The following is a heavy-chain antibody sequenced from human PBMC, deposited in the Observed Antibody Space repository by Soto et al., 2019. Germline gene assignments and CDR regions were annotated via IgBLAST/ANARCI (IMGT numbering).Heavy chain of an antibody. Sequence: QVQLVQSGAEVKKPGSSVKVSCKASGGTFSSYAISWVRQAPGQGLEWMGGNIPIFGTANYAQKFQGRVTITADKSTSTAYMELSSLRSEETAVYYCAGYDYVWGSYRYSSACFDYWGQGTLVTVSS. CDR1: GGTFSSYA. V-gene: IGHV1-69*06. CDR2: NIPIFGTA. CDR3: AGYDYVWGSYRYSSACFDY. J-gene: IGHJ4*02. D-gene: IGHD3-16*02.